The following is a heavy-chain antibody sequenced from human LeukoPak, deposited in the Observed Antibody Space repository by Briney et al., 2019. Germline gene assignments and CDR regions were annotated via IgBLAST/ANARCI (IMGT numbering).Heavy chain of an antibody. CDR1: GYTFTGYY. D-gene: IGHD2-15*01. CDR3: VRDFNVVVVVAPTADY. J-gene: IGHJ4*02. V-gene: IGHV1-2*02. CDR2: INPNSGGT. Sequence: ASVKVSCKASGYTFTGYYMHWVRQAPGQGLEWMGWINPNSGGTNYAQKFQGRVTMTRDTSISTAYMELSNLKSDDAAVYYCVRDFNVVVVVAPTADYWGQGTLVTVSS.